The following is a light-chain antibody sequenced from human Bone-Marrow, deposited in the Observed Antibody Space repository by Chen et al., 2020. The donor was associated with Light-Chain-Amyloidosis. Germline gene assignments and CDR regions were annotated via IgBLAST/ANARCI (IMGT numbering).Light chain of an antibody. CDR1: QSLLYRSNNRHY. CDR3: QQYYTSPT. Sequence: DIVMTQSPDSLALSLGERATINCKSSQSLLYRSNNRHYLAWYQQKSGQPPKLLIHWASTRESGVPDRFSGSGSATDFTLTISSLQAEDVAVYFCQQYYTSPTFGGGTKVEIK. CDR2: WAS. J-gene: IGKJ4*01. V-gene: IGKV4-1*01.